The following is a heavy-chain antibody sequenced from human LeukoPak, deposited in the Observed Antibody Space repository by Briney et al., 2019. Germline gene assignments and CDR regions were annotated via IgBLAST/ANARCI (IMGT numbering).Heavy chain of an antibody. CDR1: GGSISNSNYY. J-gene: IGHJ3*02. CDR2: IYSSGTI. D-gene: IGHD3-10*01. Sequence: SETLSLTCTVSGGSISNSNYYWSWIRQPAGKGLEWIGRIYSSGTINYNPSLESRITMSVDTSKNQFSLKLSSVTAADTAVYYCARRSTMVRGVSRDAFDIWGQGTMVTVSS. CDR3: ARRSTMVRGVSRDAFDI. V-gene: IGHV4-61*02.